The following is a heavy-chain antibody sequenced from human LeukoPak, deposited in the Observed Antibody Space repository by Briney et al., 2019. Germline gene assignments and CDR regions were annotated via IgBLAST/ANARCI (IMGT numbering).Heavy chain of an antibody. V-gene: IGHV3-72*01. J-gene: IGHJ4*02. CDR2: TRNKANSYTT. CDR3: ARARDY. CDR1: GFAFSDHY. Sequence: GGSLRLSCAASGFAFSDHYMDWVRQAPGKGLEWVGRTRNKANSYTTEYAASVKGRFTISRDDSKNSLYLQMNSLKTEDTAVYYCARARDYWGQGTLVTVSS.